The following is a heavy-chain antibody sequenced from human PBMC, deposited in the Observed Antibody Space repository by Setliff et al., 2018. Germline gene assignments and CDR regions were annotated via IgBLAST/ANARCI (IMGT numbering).Heavy chain of an antibody. Sequence: SETLSLTCAVSGGSITSGSYYWSWIRQPAGEGLEWIGRLHTSGTTVYNPSLKGRVTISADTSTNHFSLKLTSVTAADTAVYYCARDNTIVGATDDWGQGALVTVS. V-gene: IGHV4-61*02. CDR2: LHTSGTT. CDR1: GGSITSGSYY. D-gene: IGHD1-26*01. J-gene: IGHJ4*02. CDR3: ARDNTIVGATDD.